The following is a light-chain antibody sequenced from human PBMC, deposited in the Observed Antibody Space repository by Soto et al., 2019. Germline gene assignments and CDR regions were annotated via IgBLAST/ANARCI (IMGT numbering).Light chain of an antibody. Sequence: QSVLTQPPSASGTPGQRVNISCSGSTSNIGSHYVYWYQQLPGTAPKLLIYKNNQRPSGVPDRLSGSKSGTSASLAISGLRSEDEADYYCATWDDSLSGWIFGGGTKVTVL. CDR1: TSNIGSHY. CDR2: KNN. V-gene: IGLV1-47*01. CDR3: ATWDDSLSGWI. J-gene: IGLJ2*01.